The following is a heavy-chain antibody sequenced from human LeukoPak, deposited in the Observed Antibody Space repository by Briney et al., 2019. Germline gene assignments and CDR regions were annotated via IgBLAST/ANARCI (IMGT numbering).Heavy chain of an antibody. CDR1: GDSVSSNSAA. CDR2: TYYRSKWYN. V-gene: IGHV6-1*01. D-gene: IGHD6-25*01. Sequence: SHTLSLPCAISGDSVSSNSAAWNWIRPSPWRGLEWLGRTYYRSKWYNDYALSVKSRITINPDTSKNQFSPQLNSVTAEDTAVYYCAIAGSSLHFDYWGQGTLVTVSS. CDR3: AIAGSSLHFDY. J-gene: IGHJ4*02.